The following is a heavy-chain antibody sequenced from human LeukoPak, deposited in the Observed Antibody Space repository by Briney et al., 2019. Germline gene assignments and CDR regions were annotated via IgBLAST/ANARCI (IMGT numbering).Heavy chain of an antibody. Sequence: PGGSLRLSCVASGFTFSSYWMNWVRQAPGKGLEWVANIKQDGSEKYYVDSVKGRFTISRDNAKNTLFLQMNSLRAEDTAVYYCARTRHSAFDYWGQGTLVTVSS. CDR2: IKQDGSEK. D-gene: IGHD5-18*01. CDR3: ARTRHSAFDY. V-gene: IGHV3-7*03. J-gene: IGHJ4*02. CDR1: GFTFSSYW.